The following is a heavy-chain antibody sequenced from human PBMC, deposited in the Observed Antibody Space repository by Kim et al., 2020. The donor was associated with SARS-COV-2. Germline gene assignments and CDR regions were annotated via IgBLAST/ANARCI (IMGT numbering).Heavy chain of an antibody. D-gene: IGHD2-2*01. J-gene: IGHJ6*02. CDR2: ISYDGRNK. CDR1: GLSFDDSA. V-gene: IGHV3-30-3*01. Sequence: GGSLRLSCAASGLSFDDSAMNWVRQAPGKGLEWVAVISYDGRNKDYADSVKGRFTISRDNSKRTLFLQMNSLRVEDTGVYYCARGLYQESVSLSDYYNGMDVWGQGTTVTVSS. CDR3: ARGLYQESVSLSDYYNGMDV.